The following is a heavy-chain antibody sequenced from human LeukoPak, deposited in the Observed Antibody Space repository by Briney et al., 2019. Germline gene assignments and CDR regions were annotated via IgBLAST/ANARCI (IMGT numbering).Heavy chain of an antibody. CDR3: AKSRYCSGGSCYTDYNWFDP. CDR2: IWYDGSNK. Sequence: GRSLRLSCAASGFTFSSYGMHWVRQAPGKGLEWVAVIWYDGSNKYYADSVKGRFTISRDNSKNTLYLQMNSLRAEDTAVYYCAKSRYCSGGSCYTDYNWFDPWGQGTLVTVSS. V-gene: IGHV3-33*06. CDR1: GFTFSSYG. D-gene: IGHD2-15*01. J-gene: IGHJ5*02.